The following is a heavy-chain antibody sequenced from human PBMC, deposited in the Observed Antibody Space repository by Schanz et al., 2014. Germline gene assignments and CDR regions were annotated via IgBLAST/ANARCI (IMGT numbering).Heavy chain of an antibody. V-gene: IGHV3-11*06. CDR3: ARDRGYCSGGSCLAFDY. CDR2: ISSGSSYA. D-gene: IGHD2-15*01. CDR1: GFTFRDYY. J-gene: IGHJ4*02. Sequence: VQLVESGGGLVQPGGSLRLSCGGSGFTFRDYYMSWIRQAPGKGLEWVSDISSGSSYANYADSVKGRFTISRDNSKNTLYLQMNSLRAEDTSVYVCARDRGYCSGGSCLAFDYWGQGTLVAASS.